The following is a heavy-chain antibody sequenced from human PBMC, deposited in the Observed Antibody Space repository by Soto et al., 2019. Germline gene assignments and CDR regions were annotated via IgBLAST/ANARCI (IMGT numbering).Heavy chain of an antibody. V-gene: IGHV4-34*01. Sequence: SETLSLTCAVYGGSFSGYYWSWIRQPPGKGLEWIGEINHSGSTNYNPSLKSRVTISVDTSKNQFSLKLSSVTAADTAVYYCARSIRHTLIDYWGQGTLVTVSS. J-gene: IGHJ4*02. CDR1: GGSFSGYY. CDR2: INHSGST. D-gene: IGHD2-21*01. CDR3: ARSIRHTLIDY.